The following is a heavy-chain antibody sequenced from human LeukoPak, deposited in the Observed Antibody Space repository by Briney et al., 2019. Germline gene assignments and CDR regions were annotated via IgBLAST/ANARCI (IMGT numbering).Heavy chain of an antibody. J-gene: IGHJ4*02. CDR1: CGSIRSFY. CDR3: ARGWSDNWNDGSLYDY. V-gene: IGHV4-59*01. CDR2: IYYSGST. Sequence: SETPSPTLTVSCGSIRSFYWRRIRPPPGKGPGGVWYIYYSGSTNYNPSLKSRVTISVDTSKNQFSLKLSSVTAADTAVYYCARGWSDNWNDGSLYDYWGQGTLVTVSS. D-gene: IGHD1-20*01.